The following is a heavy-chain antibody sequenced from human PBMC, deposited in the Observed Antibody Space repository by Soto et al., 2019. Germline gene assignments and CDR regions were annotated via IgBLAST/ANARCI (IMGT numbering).Heavy chain of an antibody. CDR1: GFTFRTYW. CDR3: ARDGSTSWYSYDYHGMDV. CDR2: INLDGSEK. Sequence: EVQLVESGGGLVQPGGSLRLSCAASGFTFRTYWLSWVRQVPGKGLEWVANINLDGSEKNYVDSVKGRFTISRDNARNSLYLQMSSLRAEATALYYGARDGSTSWYSYDYHGMDVWGQGTTVTVSS. J-gene: IGHJ6*02. V-gene: IGHV3-7*05. D-gene: IGHD5-18*01.